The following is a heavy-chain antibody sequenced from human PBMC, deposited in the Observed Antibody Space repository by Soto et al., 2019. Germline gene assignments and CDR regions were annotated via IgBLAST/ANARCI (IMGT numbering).Heavy chain of an antibody. CDR3: ASGPPPVYCGGGSCYSIALADY. D-gene: IGHD2-15*01. CDR2: ISVSGSYI. J-gene: IGHJ4*02. Sequence: GGSLRLSCAAFGFTFSNYGMHWVRQAPGKGLEWVSSISVSGSYIYIADSVKGRFTVSRDNAKSSLYLQMNSLRVDDTAMYYCASGPPPVYCGGGSCYSIALADYWGRGALVTVSS. CDR1: GFTFSNYG. V-gene: IGHV3-21*01.